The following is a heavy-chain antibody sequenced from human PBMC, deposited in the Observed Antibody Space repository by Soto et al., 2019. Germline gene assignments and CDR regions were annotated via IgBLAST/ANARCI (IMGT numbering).Heavy chain of an antibody. CDR3: ARDGGYSYDYGWFDP. CDR1: GGTFSSYA. V-gene: IGHV1-69*13. Sequence: SVKVSCKASGGTFSSYAISWVRQAPGQGLEWMGGIIPIFGTANYAQKFQVRVTITADESTSTAYMELSSLRSEDTAVYYCARDGGYSYDYGWFDPWGQGTLVTVSS. J-gene: IGHJ5*02. D-gene: IGHD5-18*01. CDR2: IIPIFGTA.